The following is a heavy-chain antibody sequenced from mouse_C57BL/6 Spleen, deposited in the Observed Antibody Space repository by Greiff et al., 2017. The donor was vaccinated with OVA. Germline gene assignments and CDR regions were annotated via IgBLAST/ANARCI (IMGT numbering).Heavy chain of an antibody. J-gene: IGHJ2*01. CDR3: ARGVAGTEGDYFDC. CDR1: GFTFSDYG. CDR2: ISSGSSTI. V-gene: IGHV5-17*01. D-gene: IGHD1-1*01. Sequence: DVMLVESGGGLVKPGGSLKLSCAASGFTFSDYGMHWVRQAPEQGLEWVAYISSGSSTIYYADTVKGRFTISRDNAKNTLLLQMTSLRSEDTAMYYCARGVAGTEGDYFDCWGQGTTLTVSS.